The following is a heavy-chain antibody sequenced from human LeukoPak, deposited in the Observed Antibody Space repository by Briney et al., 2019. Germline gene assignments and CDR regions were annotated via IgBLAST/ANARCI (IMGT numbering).Heavy chain of an antibody. V-gene: IGHV4-30-4*01. CDR3: ARDLRGYYGSGSVYYYYYGMDV. J-gene: IGHJ6*02. CDR2: IYYSGST. D-gene: IGHD3-10*01. CDR1: GGSISSGDYY. Sequence: SQTLSLTCTVSGGSISSGDYYWSWIRQPPGKGLEWIGYIYYSGSTYYNPSPKSRVTISVDTSKYQFSLKLSSVTAADTAVYYCARDLRGYYGSGSVYYYYYGMDVWGQGTTVTVSS.